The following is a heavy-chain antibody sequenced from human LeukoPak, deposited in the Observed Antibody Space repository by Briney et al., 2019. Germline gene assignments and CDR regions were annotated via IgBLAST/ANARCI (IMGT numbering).Heavy chain of an antibody. CDR3: ARAASLTDFDY. V-gene: IGHV1-8*01. CDR2: MNPNSGNT. D-gene: IGHD6-25*01. J-gene: IGHJ4*02. CDR1: GYTFTSYD. Sequence: GASVKVSSKASGYTFTSYDINWVRQATGQGLEWTGWMNPNSGNTGYAQKFQGRVTMTRNTSISTAYMELSSLRSEDTAVYYCARAASLTDFDYWGQGTLVTVSS.